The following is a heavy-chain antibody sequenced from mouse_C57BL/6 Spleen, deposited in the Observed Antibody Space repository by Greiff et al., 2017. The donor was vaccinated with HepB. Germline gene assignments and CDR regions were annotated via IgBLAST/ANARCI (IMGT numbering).Heavy chain of an antibody. CDR3: ARRGTVDLPGAY. D-gene: IGHD1-1*01. Sequence: VQLQQSGAELAKPGASVKLSCKASGYTFTSYWMPWVKQRPGQGLEWIGYINSSSGYTKYNQKFKDKATLTADKSSSILYMQLSSLTYEDSAVYECARRGTVDLPGAYWGQGTLVTVSA. J-gene: IGHJ3*01. CDR1: GYTFTSYW. V-gene: IGHV1-7*01. CDR2: INSSSGYT.